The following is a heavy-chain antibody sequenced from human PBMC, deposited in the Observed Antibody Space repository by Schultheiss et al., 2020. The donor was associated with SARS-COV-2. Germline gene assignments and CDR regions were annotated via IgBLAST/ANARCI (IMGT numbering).Heavy chain of an antibody. V-gene: IGHV3-33*06. CDR1: GFTFSSYG. D-gene: IGHD6-19*01. J-gene: IGHJ4*02. Sequence: GGSLRLSCAAPGFTFSSYGMHWVRQAPGKGLEWVAVIWYDGSNKYYADSVKGRFTISRDNSKNTLYLQMNSLRDEDTAVYYCAKGTWYGSEQGGYWGQGTLVTVSS. CDR2: IWYDGSNK. CDR3: AKGTWYGSEQGGY.